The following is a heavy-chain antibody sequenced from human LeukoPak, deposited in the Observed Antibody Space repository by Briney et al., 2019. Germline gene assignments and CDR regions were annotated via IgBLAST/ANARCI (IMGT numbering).Heavy chain of an antibody. D-gene: IGHD5-18*01. CDR3: ARVSARGYDY. CDR2: INSINAV. V-gene: IGHV3-48*01. J-gene: IGHJ4*02. Sequence: LRLSCAASGFMFDTYIMTWVRQAPGKGLEWISYINSINAVYYTDSVQGRFNISRDNAKNSLYLQMNSLRVEDTAMYYCARVSARGYDYWGRGTLVTVSS. CDR1: GFMFDTYI.